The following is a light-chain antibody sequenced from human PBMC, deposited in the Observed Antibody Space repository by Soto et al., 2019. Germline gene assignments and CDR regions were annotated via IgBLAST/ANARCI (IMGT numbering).Light chain of an antibody. CDR3: SPYAGRNTV. J-gene: IGLJ2*01. CDR2: EVS. Sequence: QSVLTQPPSASGSPGQSVTISCTGTSSDVGGYNYVSWYQQHPGKAPKLMIYEVSKRPSGVPDRFSGSKSGNTASLTVSGLQAEDEADDSCSPYAGRNTVFGGGTKLTV. V-gene: IGLV2-8*01. CDR1: SSDVGGYNY.